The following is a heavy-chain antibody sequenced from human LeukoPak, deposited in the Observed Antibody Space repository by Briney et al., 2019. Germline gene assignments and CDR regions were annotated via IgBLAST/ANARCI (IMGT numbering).Heavy chain of an antibody. CDR1: GFTFSNYG. CDR3: AKGIEYSSSSGYYYYMDV. CDR2: IGGRGDRT. Sequence: GGSLRLSCAASGFTFSNYGMDWVRQAPGKGLEWVSGIGGRGDRTYFADSVKGRFTISRDNSKNTLYLQMNSLRAEDTAVYYCAKGIEYSSSSGYYYYMDVWGKGTTVTVSS. J-gene: IGHJ6*03. D-gene: IGHD6-6*01. V-gene: IGHV3-23*01.